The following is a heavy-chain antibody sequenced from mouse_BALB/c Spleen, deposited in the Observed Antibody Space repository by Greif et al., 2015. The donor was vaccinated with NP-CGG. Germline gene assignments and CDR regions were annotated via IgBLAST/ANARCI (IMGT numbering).Heavy chain of an antibody. CDR1: GYSFTGYF. Sequence: VQLQQSGPELVKPGASVKISCKASGYSFTGYFMNWVMQSHGKSLEWIGRINPYNGDTFYNQKFKGKATLTVDKSSXTAHMELRSLASEDSAVYYCARNYRYDYFDYWGQGTTLTVSS. CDR2: INPYNGDT. D-gene: IGHD2-14*01. CDR3: ARNYRYDYFDY. J-gene: IGHJ2*01. V-gene: IGHV1-20*02.